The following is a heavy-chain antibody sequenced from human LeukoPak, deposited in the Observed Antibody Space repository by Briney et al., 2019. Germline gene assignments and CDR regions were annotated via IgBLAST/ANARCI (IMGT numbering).Heavy chain of an antibody. V-gene: IGHV3-53*01. CDR3: ARTEYYYYGMDV. J-gene: IGHJ6*02. CDR2: IYSGGST. Sequence: GGSLRLSCAASGFTVSSNYMSWVRQAPGKGLEWVSVIYSGGSTYYADSVKGRFTISRDNSKNTLYLQMNSLRAEDTAVYYCARTEYYYYGMDVWGQGTTVTVSS. CDR1: GFTVSSNY.